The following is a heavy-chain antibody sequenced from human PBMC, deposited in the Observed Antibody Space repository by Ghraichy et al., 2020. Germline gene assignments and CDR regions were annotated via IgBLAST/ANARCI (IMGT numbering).Heavy chain of an antibody. Sequence: ASVKVSCKASGYTFTGYYMHWVRQAPGQGLEWMGWINPNSGVTDYAQKFQGRVTMARDTSISTAYMELTRLQSDDTAVYYCARGEYNYFDPWGQGTLVTVSS. CDR3: ARGEYNYFDP. CDR1: GYTFTGYY. V-gene: IGHV1-2*02. CDR2: INPNSGVT. J-gene: IGHJ5*02.